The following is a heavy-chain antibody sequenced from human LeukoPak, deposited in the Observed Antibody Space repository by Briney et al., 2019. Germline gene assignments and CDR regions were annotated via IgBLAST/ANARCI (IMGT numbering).Heavy chain of an antibody. CDR3: ASGLTTLRFLEWLFPFDY. CDR1: GGTFSSYA. J-gene: IGHJ4*02. Sequence: SVKVSCKASGGTFSSYAISWVRQAPGQGLEWMGGIIPIFGTANYAQKFQGRVTITADESTSTAYMELSSLRSEDTAVYYCASGLTTLRFLEWLFPFDYWGQGTLVTVSS. V-gene: IGHV1-69*13. D-gene: IGHD3-3*01. CDR2: IIPIFGTA.